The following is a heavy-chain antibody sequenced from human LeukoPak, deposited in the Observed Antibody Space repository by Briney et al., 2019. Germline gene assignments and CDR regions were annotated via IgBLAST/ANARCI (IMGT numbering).Heavy chain of an antibody. J-gene: IGHJ4*02. D-gene: IGHD3-10*01. CDR2: FGGKGRTT. Sequence: GGPLRLSCAPSGFTFSNHAMTWVRRAPGKGLECLTAFGGKGRTTYYADSVKGRFTISRDNSKNTLYLQMNSLTVEDTAVYYCAKGELRWFGDLSYFEWWGQGTLITVSS. CDR3: AKGELRWFGDLSYFEW. V-gene: IGHV3-23*01. CDR1: GFTFSNHA.